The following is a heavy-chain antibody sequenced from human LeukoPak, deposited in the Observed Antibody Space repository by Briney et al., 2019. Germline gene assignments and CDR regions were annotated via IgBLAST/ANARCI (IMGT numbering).Heavy chain of an antibody. Sequence: ASVKVPCKASGYTFTGYYMHWVRQAPGQGLEWMGWINPNSGGTNYAQKFQGRVTMTRDTSISTAYMELSRLRSDDTAVYCCARDRVDIVATTRPDAFDIWGQGTMVTVSS. J-gene: IGHJ3*02. D-gene: IGHD5-12*01. CDR1: GYTFTGYY. CDR3: ARDRVDIVATTRPDAFDI. CDR2: INPNSGGT. V-gene: IGHV1-2*02.